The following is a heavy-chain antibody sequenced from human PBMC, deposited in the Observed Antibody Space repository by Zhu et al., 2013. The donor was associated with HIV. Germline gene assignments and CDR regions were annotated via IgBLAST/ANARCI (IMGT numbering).Heavy chain of an antibody. CDR1: GGTFSSYA. V-gene: IGHV1-69*01. D-gene: IGHD2-2*01. Sequence: QVQLVQSGAEVKKPGSSVKVSCKASGGTFSSYAISWVRQAPGQGLEWMGGIIPIFGTANYAQKFQGRVTITADESTSTAYMELSSLRSEDTAVYYCASPTRYCSSTSCYFMGAFDIWGQGTMVTVSS. J-gene: IGHJ3*02. CDR2: IIPIFGTA. CDR3: ASPTRYCSSTSCYFMGAFDI.